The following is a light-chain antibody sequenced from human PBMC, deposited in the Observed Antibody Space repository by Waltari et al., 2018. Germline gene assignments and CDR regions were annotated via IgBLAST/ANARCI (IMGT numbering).Light chain of an antibody. CDR3: QQYGSSIT. V-gene: IGKV3-20*01. J-gene: IGKJ5*01. Sequence: EIVLTQSPGTLSLSPAERATLSCRASQSVSSCYLAWYQQKPGQAPRLLIYGASSRATGIPDRFSGSGSGTDFTLTISRLEPEDFAVYYCQQYGSSITFGQGTRLEIK. CDR2: GAS. CDR1: QSVSSCY.